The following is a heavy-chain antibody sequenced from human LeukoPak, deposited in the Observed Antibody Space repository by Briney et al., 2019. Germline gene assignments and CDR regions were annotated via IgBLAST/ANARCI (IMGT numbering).Heavy chain of an antibody. CDR3: ARLGIAAADDDY. V-gene: IGHV1-8*01. J-gene: IGHJ4*02. Sequence: GASVKVSCKASGYTFTSYDINWVRQATGQGLEWMGWMNPNSGDTAYAQKFQGRVTMTRSTSISTAYMELTSLRSEDTAVYFCARLGIAAADDDYWGQGTLVTVSS. CDR2: MNPNSGDT. D-gene: IGHD6-13*01. CDR1: GYTFTSYD.